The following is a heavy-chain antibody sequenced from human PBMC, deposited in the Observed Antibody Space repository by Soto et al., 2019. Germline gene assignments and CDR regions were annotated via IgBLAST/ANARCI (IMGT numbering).Heavy chain of an antibody. J-gene: IGHJ4*01. D-gene: IGHD2-8*02. Sequence: GVSLRLSCAASGFTFNNYNMNWVRQAQGKGLEWVSSISSSSSYIYYADSVKGRFTISRDNSKNTLYLQMNSLRAEDTAVYYCASGPDVWSVPDYFDYWGQGPLGTVSS. CDR2: ISSSSSYI. CDR3: ASGPDVWSVPDYFDY. V-gene: IGHV3-21*01. CDR1: GFTFNNYN.